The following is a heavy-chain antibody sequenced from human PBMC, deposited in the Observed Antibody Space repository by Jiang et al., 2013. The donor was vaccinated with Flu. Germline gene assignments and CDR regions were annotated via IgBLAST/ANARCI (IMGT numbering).Heavy chain of an antibody. CDR1: GDSVSSNSAA. CDR3: ARGGGYSSGWYPNDNYCYYYGMDV. V-gene: IGHV6-1*01. D-gene: IGHD6-19*01. Sequence: QTLSLTCAISGDSVSSNSAAWNWIRQSPSRGLEWLGRTYYRSKWYNDYAVSVKSRITINPDTSKNQFSLQLNSVTPEDTAVYYCARGGGYSSGWYPNDNYCYYYGMDVWGQGTTVTVSS. CDR2: TYYRSKWYN. J-gene: IGHJ6*02.